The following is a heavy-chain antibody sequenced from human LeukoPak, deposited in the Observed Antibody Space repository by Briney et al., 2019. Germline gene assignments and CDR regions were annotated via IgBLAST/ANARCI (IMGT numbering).Heavy chain of an antibody. CDR3: ARVSPEIVVVTGTGAPDY. Sequence: PGRSLRLSCAASGSTFSSYGMHWVRQAPGKGLEWVAVIWYDGSNKYYADSVKGRFTISRDNSKNTVYLQMNSLRAEDTAVYYCARVSPEIVVVTGTGAPDYWGQGTLVTVSS. J-gene: IGHJ4*02. CDR1: GSTFSSYG. V-gene: IGHV3-33*01. D-gene: IGHD2-21*02. CDR2: IWYDGSNK.